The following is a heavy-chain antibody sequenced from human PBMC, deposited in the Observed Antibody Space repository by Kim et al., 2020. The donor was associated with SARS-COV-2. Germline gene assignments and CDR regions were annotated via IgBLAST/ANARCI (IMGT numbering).Heavy chain of an antibody. D-gene: IGHD6-13*01. V-gene: IGHV3-30*02. CDR3: AKDLAAAERYYYGMDV. J-gene: IGHJ6*02. Sequence: SVKGRFTISSDNSKNTLYLQMNSLRAEDTAVYYCAKDLAAAERYYYGMDVWGQGTTVTVSS.